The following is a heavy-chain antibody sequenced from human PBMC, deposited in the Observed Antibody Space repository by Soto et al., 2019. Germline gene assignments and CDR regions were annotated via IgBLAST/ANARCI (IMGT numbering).Heavy chain of an antibody. CDR1: GGSFSGYY. D-gene: IGHD2-2*01. CDR2: INHSGST. Sequence: QVQLQQWGAGLLKPSETLSLTCAVYGGSFSGYYWTWIRQPPGKGLEWIGEINHSGSTNYNPSLKSRVTISVDTSKNQFSLKLSSVTAADTAVYYCARRASRKTDIVVVPSAIDFDYWGQGTLVTVSS. CDR3: ARRASRKTDIVVVPSAIDFDY. V-gene: IGHV4-34*01. J-gene: IGHJ4*02.